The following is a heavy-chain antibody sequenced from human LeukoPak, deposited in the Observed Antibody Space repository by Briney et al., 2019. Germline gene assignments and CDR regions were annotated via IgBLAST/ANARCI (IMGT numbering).Heavy chain of an antibody. J-gene: IGHJ5*02. V-gene: IGHV1-24*01. CDR1: GYTLTELS. CDR3: AKAGNYYDSSGHLT. Sequence: ASVKVSCKVSGYTLTELSMHWVRQAPGKGLEWMGGFDPEDGETIYAQKFQGRVTMTEDTSTDTAYMELSSLRSEDTAVYYCAKAGNYYDSSGHLTWGQGTLVTVSS. CDR2: FDPEDGET. D-gene: IGHD3-22*01.